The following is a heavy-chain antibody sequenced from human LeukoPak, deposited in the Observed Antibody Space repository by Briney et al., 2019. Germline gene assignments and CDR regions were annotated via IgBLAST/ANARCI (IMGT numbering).Heavy chain of an antibody. J-gene: IGHJ4*02. V-gene: IGHV3-48*04. CDR2: ISSTGGTT. D-gene: IGHD3-22*01. Sequence: GGTLRLSCAASGITFSSYGMSWVRQAPGKGLEWVSSISSTGGTTYYADSVKGRSTISRDNAKNSLYLQMNSLRAEDTAVYYCARDYYDSSGYYYFDYWGQGTLVTVSS. CDR3: ARDYYDSSGYYYFDY. CDR1: GITFSSYG.